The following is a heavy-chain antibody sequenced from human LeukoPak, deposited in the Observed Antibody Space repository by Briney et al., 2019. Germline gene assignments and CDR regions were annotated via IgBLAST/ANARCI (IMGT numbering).Heavy chain of an antibody. J-gene: IGHJ4*02. Sequence: GRSLRLSCAASGFTFSTYAMYWVRQAPRKGLEWVSGISWNSGSIGYADSVKGRFTISRDNAKNSLYLQMNSLRAEDTAVYYCARRRPIVGATDYWGQGTLVTVSS. D-gene: IGHD1-26*01. CDR2: ISWNSGSI. CDR3: ARRRPIVGATDY. V-gene: IGHV3-9*01. CDR1: GFTFSTYA.